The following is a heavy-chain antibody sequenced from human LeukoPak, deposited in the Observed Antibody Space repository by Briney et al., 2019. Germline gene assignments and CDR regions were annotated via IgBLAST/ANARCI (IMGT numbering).Heavy chain of an antibody. CDR1: GFTFSNYG. J-gene: IGHJ4*02. CDR3: AREWGGIAVAGCPGF. V-gene: IGHV3-33*01. CDR2: IWYDGRTK. D-gene: IGHD6-19*01. Sequence: GGSLRLSCEVSGFTFSNYGMHWVRQAPGKGLEWVALIWYDGRTKFHADSVKGRFTISRDNSANTLYLQMSSLRVEDTAVYYCAREWGGIAVAGCPGFWGQGALVTVSS.